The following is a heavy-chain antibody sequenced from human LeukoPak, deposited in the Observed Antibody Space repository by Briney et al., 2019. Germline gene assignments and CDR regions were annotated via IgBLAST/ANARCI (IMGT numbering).Heavy chain of an antibody. CDR1: GGTSSSYA. CDR2: ISAYNGNT. V-gene: IGHV1-18*01. J-gene: IGHJ6*03. D-gene: IGHD4-11*01. Sequence: ASVKVSCKASGGTSSSYAISWVRQAPGQGLEWMGWISAYNGNTNYAQKLQGRVTMTTDTSTSTAYMELRSLRSDDTAVYYCASRAYSRDYYYYYYMDVWGKGTTVTVSS. CDR3: ASRAYSRDYYYYYYMDV.